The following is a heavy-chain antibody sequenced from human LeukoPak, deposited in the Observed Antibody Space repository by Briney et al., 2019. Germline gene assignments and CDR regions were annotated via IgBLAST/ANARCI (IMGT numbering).Heavy chain of an antibody. V-gene: IGHV3-20*04. Sequence: GGSLRLSCAASGFTFDDYGMSWVRQAPGKGLEWVSGINWNGGSTGYADSVKGRFTISRDNAKNTLYLQMNTLRVEDTAVYYCTRDLMDYDVSTGLHHYYMDVWGQGTTVTVSS. CDR2: INWNGGST. CDR3: TRDLMDYDVSTGLHHYYMDV. CDR1: GFTFDDYG. J-gene: IGHJ6*02. D-gene: IGHD3-9*01.